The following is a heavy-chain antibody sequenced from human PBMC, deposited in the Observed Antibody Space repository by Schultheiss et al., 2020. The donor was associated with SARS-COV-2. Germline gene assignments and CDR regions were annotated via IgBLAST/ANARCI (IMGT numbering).Heavy chain of an antibody. CDR2: IYYSGST. Sequence: SETLSLTCTVSGGSISSYYWSWIRQPPGKGLEWIGYIYYSGSTYYNPSLKSRVTISVDTSKNQFSLKLSSVTAADTAVYYCARDYYYDSSGYPADLWGRGTLVTVSS. V-gene: IGHV4-59*12. CDR1: GGSISSYY. J-gene: IGHJ2*01. CDR3: ARDYYYDSSGYPADL. D-gene: IGHD3-22*01.